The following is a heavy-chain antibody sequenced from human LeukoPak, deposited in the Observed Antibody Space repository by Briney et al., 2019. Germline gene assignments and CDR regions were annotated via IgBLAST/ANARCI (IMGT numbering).Heavy chain of an antibody. CDR1: GYTFTDYY. V-gene: IGHV1-2*06. D-gene: IGHD4-17*01. Sequence: GASVKVSCKASGYTFTDYYIHWVRQAPGQGLEWMGQINPNTGGTDYAQRFQGRVTMTRDTSISTAYMELGSLRSGDTAIYYCARTRTVTTELMRAFEIWGQGTMVTVSS. CDR3: ARTRTVTTELMRAFEI. CDR2: INPNTGGT. J-gene: IGHJ3*02.